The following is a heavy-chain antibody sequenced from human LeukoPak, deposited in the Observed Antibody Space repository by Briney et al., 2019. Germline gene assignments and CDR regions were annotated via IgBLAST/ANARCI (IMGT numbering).Heavy chain of an antibody. CDR1: GGSISSYY. Sequence: SETLPLTCTVPGGSISSYYWSWIRQPPGKGLEWIGYIYYSGSTNYNPSLKSRVTISVDTSKNQFSLKLSSVTAADTAVYYCARGSLIAAAGPYNWFDPWGQGTLVTVSS. CDR2: IYYSGST. J-gene: IGHJ5*02. D-gene: IGHD6-13*01. V-gene: IGHV4-59*01. CDR3: ARGSLIAAAGPYNWFDP.